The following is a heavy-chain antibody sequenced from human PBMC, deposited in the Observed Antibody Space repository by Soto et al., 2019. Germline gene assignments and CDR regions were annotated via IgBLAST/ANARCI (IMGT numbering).Heavy chain of an antibody. Sequence: HPGGSLRLSCAASGFTFTNYWMQWVRQAPGKGLVWVSHINSDGSNTRYADSVKGRFTISRDNAKNTLYLQMNSLRAEDSAVYYCARGGSNSAYYFDYWGQGTLVTVSS. CDR3: ARGGSNSAYYFDY. J-gene: IGHJ4*02. D-gene: IGHD2-21*01. CDR2: INSDGSNT. V-gene: IGHV3-74*01. CDR1: GFTFTNYW.